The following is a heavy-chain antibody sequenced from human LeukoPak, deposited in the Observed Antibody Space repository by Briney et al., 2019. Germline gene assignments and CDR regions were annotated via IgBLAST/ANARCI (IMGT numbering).Heavy chain of an antibody. CDR1: GFTMRDND. CDR2: IYSGGST. CDR3: AKRPLSSCN. J-gene: IGHJ4*01. Sequence: GGSLRLSCAASGFTMRDNDMTWVRQAPGKGLEWVSLIYSGGSTSYADSVKGRFTISRDNSKNTLHLQMNSLRAEDTAVYYCAKRPLSSCNWGLGTLVTVSS. V-gene: IGHV3-66*01.